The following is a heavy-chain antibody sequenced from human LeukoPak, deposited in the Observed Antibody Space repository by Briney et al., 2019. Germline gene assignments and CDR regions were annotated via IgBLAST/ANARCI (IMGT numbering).Heavy chain of an antibody. D-gene: IGHD3-22*01. J-gene: IGHJ5*02. CDR3: ARTYYYDSSGYFSQPFDP. CDR1: GGSISSYY. V-gene: IGHV4-59*12. CDR2: IYYSGST. Sequence: SETLSLTCTVSGGSISSYYWSWIRQPPGKGLEWIGYIYYSGSTYYNPSLKSRVTISVDTSKNQFSLKLSSVTAADTAVYYCARTYYYDSSGYFSQPFDPWGRGTLVTVSS.